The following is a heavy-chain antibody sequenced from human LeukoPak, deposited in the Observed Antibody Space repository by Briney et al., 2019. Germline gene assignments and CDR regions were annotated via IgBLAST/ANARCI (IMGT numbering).Heavy chain of an antibody. Sequence: PGGSLRLSCAASGFTFSSYGMHWVRQAPGKGLEWVAVIWYDGSNKYYADSVKGRFTISRDNSKNTLYLQMNSLRAEDTAVYYCVSAAGRAPPFDYWGQGTLVTVSS. D-gene: IGHD6-13*01. V-gene: IGHV3-33*08. J-gene: IGHJ4*02. CDR1: GFTFSSYG. CDR2: IWYDGSNK. CDR3: VSAAGRAPPFDY.